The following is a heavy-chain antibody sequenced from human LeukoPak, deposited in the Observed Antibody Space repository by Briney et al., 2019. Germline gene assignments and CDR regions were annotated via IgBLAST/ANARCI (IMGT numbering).Heavy chain of an antibody. Sequence: GASVKVSCKASGYTFTGYYMHWVRQAPGQGLEWMGWINPNSGGTNYAQKFQGRVTMTRDTSISTAYMELSRLRSDDTAVYYCARWNEVREGDSSGYTDAFDIWGQGTMVTVSS. CDR3: ARWNEVREGDSSGYTDAFDI. V-gene: IGHV1-2*02. D-gene: IGHD3-22*01. CDR1: GYTFTGYY. CDR2: INPNSGGT. J-gene: IGHJ3*02.